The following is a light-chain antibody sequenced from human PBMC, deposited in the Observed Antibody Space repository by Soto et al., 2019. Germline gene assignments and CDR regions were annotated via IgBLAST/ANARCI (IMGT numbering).Light chain of an antibody. CDR1: QNIGNS. J-gene: IGKJ5*01. V-gene: IGKV1-33*01. CDR3: QQYGSLPIT. CDR2: AAS. Sequence: ASVGNRVPITCQASQNIGNSVNWYQQKPGKAPKLLLSAASNLETGDPLRFSGSGSGTDFAFIISSLQPEDVATYFCQQYGSLPITFGQGTRLEIK.